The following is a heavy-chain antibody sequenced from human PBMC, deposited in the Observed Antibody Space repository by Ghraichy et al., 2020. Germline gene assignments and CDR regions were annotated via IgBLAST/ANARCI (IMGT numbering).Heavy chain of an antibody. D-gene: IGHD3-10*01. J-gene: IGHJ4*02. V-gene: IGHV2-5*02. Sequence: SGPTLVKPTQTLTLTCTFSGFSLSTSGVGVGWIRQPPGKALEWLALIYWDDDKRYSPSLKSRLTITKDTSKNQVVLTMTNMDPVDTATYYCAHRFASALGTDYFDYWGQGTLVTVSS. CDR3: AHRFASALGTDYFDY. CDR1: GFSLSTSGVG. CDR2: IYWDDDK.